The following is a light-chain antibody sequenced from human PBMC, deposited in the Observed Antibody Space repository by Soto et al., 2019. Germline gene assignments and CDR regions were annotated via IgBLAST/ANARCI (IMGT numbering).Light chain of an antibody. Sequence: EIVMTQSPATLSVSPGERATLSCRASQSVSTNLAWYQQKPGQAPRLLIYGASTRATGIPARFSGSGSGTEFTLTISSLQSEDFAVYYCQQSNDWWTFGQGTK. J-gene: IGKJ1*01. CDR2: GAS. CDR3: QQSNDWWT. CDR1: QSVSTN. V-gene: IGKV3-15*01.